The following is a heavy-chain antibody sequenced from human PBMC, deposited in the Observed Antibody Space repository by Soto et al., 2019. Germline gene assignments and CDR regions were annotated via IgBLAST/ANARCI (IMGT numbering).Heavy chain of an antibody. V-gene: IGHV3-33*01. CDR3: ARAVDTSMVINY. CDR1: GFTFSSYG. Sequence: PGGSLRLSCVASGFTFSSYGMHWVRQAPGQGLEWVAVIWYDEKNKYYGDSVKGRFTISRDNSKNTLYLQMDSLRAEDTAVYYCARAVDTSMVINYWGQGTLVTVSS. J-gene: IGHJ4*02. D-gene: IGHD5-18*01. CDR2: IWYDEKNK.